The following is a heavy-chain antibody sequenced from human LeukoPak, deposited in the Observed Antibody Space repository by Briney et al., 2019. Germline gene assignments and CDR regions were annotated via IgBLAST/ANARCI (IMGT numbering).Heavy chain of an antibody. J-gene: IGHJ4*02. V-gene: IGHV1-69*05. CDR3: ARGFSSGYYYYSDY. CDR1: GGTFSSYA. CDR2: IVPIFGTA. D-gene: IGHD3-22*01. Sequence: VASVKVSCKAPGGTFSSYAISWVRQAPGQGLEWMGGIVPIFGTANYTQKFQGRVTITTDESTSTAYMELSGLRSDDTAVYFCARGFSSGYYYYSDYWGQGTLVIVSS.